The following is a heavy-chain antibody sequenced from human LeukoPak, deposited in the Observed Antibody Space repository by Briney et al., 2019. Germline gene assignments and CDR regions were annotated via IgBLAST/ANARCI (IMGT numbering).Heavy chain of an antibody. Sequence: SETLSLTCAVSGVSFNDYYWSWVRQTPGKGQEWIGEINHSGYTNDSPSLKSRVTISIDTSRKQFSLNLRSVTVADTGIYYCTRMTTGHDYWGQGTLVTVSS. CDR3: TRMTTGHDY. J-gene: IGHJ4*02. CDR1: GVSFNDYY. V-gene: IGHV4-34*01. CDR2: INHSGYT. D-gene: IGHD4-17*01.